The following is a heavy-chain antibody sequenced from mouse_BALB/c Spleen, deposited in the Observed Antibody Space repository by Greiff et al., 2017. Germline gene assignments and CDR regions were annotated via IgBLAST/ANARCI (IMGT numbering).Heavy chain of an antibody. D-gene: IGHD1-1*01. CDR1: GFTFSSYT. CDR3: ARPLTTVVATPFAY. Sequence: EVMLVESGGGLVQPGGSLKLSCAASGFTFSSYTMSWVRQTPEKRLEWVAYISNGGGSTYYPDTVKGRFTISRDNAKNTLYLQMSSLKSEDTAMYYCARPLTTVVATPFAYWGQGTLVTVSA. V-gene: IGHV5-12-2*01. CDR2: ISNGGGST. J-gene: IGHJ3*01.